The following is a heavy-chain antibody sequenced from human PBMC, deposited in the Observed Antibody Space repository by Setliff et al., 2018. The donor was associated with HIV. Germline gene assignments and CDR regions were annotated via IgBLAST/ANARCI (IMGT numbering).Heavy chain of an antibody. J-gene: IGHJ4*02. CDR2: IYNSGGTT. Sequence: PGGSLRLSCAASGFTFSSYSMHWVRQAPGKGLEWVSDIYNSGGTTYYADSVKGRFTISRDNSKNTLYLQMNSLRAEDTAVYYCAKDGGSPTEDGYWGQGTLVTVSS. CDR3: AKDGGSPTEDGY. V-gene: IGHV3-NL1*01. CDR1: GFTFSSYS. D-gene: IGHD1-26*01.